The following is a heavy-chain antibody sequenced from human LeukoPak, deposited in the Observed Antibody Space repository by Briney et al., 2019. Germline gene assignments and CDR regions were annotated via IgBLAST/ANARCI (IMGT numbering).Heavy chain of an antibody. V-gene: IGHV4-34*01. CDR1: GGSFSGYY. D-gene: IGHD1-26*01. CDR3: ARGRGSYPALYYYYYYMDV. Sequence: PSETLSLTCAVYGGSFSGYYWSWIRQPPGKGLEWIGEINHSGSTNYNPSLKSRVTISVDTSKNQFSLKLSSVTAADTAVYYCARGRGSYPALYYYYYYMDVWGKGTTVTVS. CDR2: INHSGST. J-gene: IGHJ6*03.